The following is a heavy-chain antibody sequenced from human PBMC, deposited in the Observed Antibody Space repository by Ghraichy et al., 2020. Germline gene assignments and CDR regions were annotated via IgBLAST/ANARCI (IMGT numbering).Heavy chain of an antibody. Sequence: GESLNISCAASGFTFSSYDMHWVRQATGKGLEWVSAIGTAGDTYYPGSVKGRFTISRENAKNSLYLQMNSLRAGDTAVYYCARGVWHDAFDIWGQGTMVTVSS. V-gene: IGHV3-13*01. CDR3: ARGVWHDAFDI. J-gene: IGHJ3*02. CDR2: IGTAGDT. CDR1: GFTFSSYD.